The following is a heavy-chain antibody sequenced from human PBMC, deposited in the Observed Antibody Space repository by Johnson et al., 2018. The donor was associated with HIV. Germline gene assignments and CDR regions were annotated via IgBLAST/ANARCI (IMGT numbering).Heavy chain of an antibody. CDR2: ISYDGSNK. V-gene: IGHV3-30*03. Sequence: QMQLVESGGGVVQPGRSLRLSCAASGFTFSSYGMHWVRQAPGKGLEWVAVISYDGSNKYYADSVKGRFTISRDNSKNTLYLQMNSLRAEDTAVYYCARSSSTAAPGRDAFDIWGQGTMVTVSS. J-gene: IGHJ3*02. CDR3: ARSSSTAAPGRDAFDI. CDR1: GFTFSSYG. D-gene: IGHD6-13*01.